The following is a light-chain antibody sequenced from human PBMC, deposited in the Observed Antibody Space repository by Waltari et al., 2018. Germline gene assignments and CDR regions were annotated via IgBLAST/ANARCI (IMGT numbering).Light chain of an antibody. J-gene: IGKJ3*01. V-gene: IGKV1-8*01. CDR2: AAS. CDR3: QQYYNYPFT. Sequence: AIRMTQSPSSFSASTGYRVTITCRASQDIASFLAWYQQKPGKAPNLLIYAASTLQSGVPSRFSGSGSGTDFTLTISWLQSEDFATYYCQQYYNYPFTFGPGTKVDIK. CDR1: QDIASF.